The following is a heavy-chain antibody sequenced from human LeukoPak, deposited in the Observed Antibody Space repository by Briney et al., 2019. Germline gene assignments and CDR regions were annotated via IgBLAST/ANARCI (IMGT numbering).Heavy chain of an antibody. J-gene: IGHJ3*02. V-gene: IGHV4-59*08. CDR3: ARRNDFDT. Sequence: PSETLSLTCTVSGGSISGDHWNWIRQPPGKGLEWIGYIYYSGNTNYNPSLKSRVTISVDTSKNQFSLKLSSVTAADTAVYYCARRNDFDTWGQGTMVTVSS. CDR1: GGSISGDH. CDR2: IYYSGNT.